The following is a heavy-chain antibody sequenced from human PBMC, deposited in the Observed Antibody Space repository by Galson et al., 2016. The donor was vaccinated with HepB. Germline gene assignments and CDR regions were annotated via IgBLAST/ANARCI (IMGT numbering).Heavy chain of an antibody. Sequence: SVKVSCKASGYTFTDFYIHWVRQAPGQGLEWMGWINPNSGGTDYAQKFQDWVTMTRDTSINTTCMELTRLRSDDTAVYYCARGRYFDWMYWFDPRGQGTLVTVSS. D-gene: IGHD3-9*01. J-gene: IGHJ5*02. CDR1: GYTFTDFY. CDR3: ARGRYFDWMYWFDP. CDR2: INPNSGGT. V-gene: IGHV1-2*04.